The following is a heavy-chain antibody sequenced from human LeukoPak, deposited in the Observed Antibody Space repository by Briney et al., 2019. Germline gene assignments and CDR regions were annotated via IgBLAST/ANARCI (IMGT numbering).Heavy chain of an antibody. Sequence: GGSLRLSCATSGFTFSNYAMHWVRQAPGKGLEWVAFISHDGRRTCHADSVKGRFTISRDNSENTLYLQMNSLRAEDTAVYFCATEDTTVTTRAPDNWGQGTLVTVSS. CDR2: ISHDGRRT. CDR1: GFTFSNYA. V-gene: IGHV3-30*04. CDR3: ATEDTTVTTRAPDN. J-gene: IGHJ4*02. D-gene: IGHD4-17*01.